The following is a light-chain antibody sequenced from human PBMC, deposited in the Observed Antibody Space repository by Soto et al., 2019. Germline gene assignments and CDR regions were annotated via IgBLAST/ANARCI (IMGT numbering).Light chain of an antibody. CDR1: QSISSW. J-gene: IGKJ1*01. CDR2: DAS. V-gene: IGKV1-5*01. CDR3: QQYNSYSGT. Sequence: GDRVTITCRASQSISSWLAWYQQKPGKAPKLLIYDASSLESGVPSRFSGSGSGTEFTLTISSLQPDDFATHYCQQYNSYSGTFGQGTKVDIK.